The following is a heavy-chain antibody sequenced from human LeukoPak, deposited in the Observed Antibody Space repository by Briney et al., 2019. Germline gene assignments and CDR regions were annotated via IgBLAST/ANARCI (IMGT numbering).Heavy chain of an antibody. Sequence: GGSLKISCKGSGYSFTTYWISWVRQMPGKGLEWMGIIYPGDSDSRYSPSFKGQVTISADTSISTASLQWSSLKASDTAMYYCARLGPHDFWSGYSNWFDPWGQGTLVTVSS. CDR3: ARLGPHDFWSGYSNWFDP. CDR2: IYPGDSDS. D-gene: IGHD3-3*01. CDR1: GYSFTTYW. J-gene: IGHJ5*02. V-gene: IGHV5-51*01.